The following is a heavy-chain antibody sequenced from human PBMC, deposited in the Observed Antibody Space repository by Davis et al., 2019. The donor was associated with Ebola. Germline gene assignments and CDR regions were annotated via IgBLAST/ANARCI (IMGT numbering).Heavy chain of an antibody. Sequence: PGGSLRLSCAASGFTFSSYEMNWVRQAPGKGLEWVSYISSSGSTIYYADSVKGRFTISRDNAKNSLYLQMNSLRAEDTAVYYCAGGYYYYYGMDVWGQGTTVTVSS. CDR2: ISSSGSTI. J-gene: IGHJ6*02. D-gene: IGHD3-16*01. CDR1: GFTFSSYE. CDR3: AGGYYYYYGMDV. V-gene: IGHV3-48*03.